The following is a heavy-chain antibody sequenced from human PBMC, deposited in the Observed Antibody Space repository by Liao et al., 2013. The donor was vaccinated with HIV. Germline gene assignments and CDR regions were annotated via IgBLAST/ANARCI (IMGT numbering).Heavy chain of an antibody. CDR1: GGSISSGSYY. CDR3: AAENWGCFDY. CDR2: IYTSGNT. V-gene: IGHV4-61*02. D-gene: IGHD7-27*01. Sequence: QVQLQESGPGLVKPSQTLSLTCTVSGGSISSGSYYWSWIRQPAGKGLEWIGHIYTSGNTNYNPSLKSRVTISVDTSKNQFSLKLSSVTAADTAVYYCAAENWGCFDYWAREPWSPSPQ. J-gene: IGHJ4*02.